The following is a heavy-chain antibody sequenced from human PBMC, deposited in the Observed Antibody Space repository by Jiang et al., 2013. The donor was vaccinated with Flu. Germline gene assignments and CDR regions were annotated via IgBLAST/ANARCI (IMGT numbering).Heavy chain of an antibody. CDR1: GYTFISYD. V-gene: IGHV1-8*01. D-gene: IGHD1-20*01. J-gene: IGHJ5*02. Sequence: SGAEVREPGASVKVSCKASGYTFISYDINWVRQATGQGLEWMGWMNPYSTNTGYAQKFQGRVTMTRNTSISTAYMELSSLRSEDTAVYYCARGYNWNDPPQNWFDPWGQGTLVTVSS. CDR2: MNPYSTNT. CDR3: ARGYNWNDPPQNWFDP.